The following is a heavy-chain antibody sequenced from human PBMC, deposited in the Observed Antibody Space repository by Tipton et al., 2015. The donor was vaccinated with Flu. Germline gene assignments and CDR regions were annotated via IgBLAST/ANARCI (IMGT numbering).Heavy chain of an antibody. CDR2: IYNSAYT. Sequence: TLSLTCTVSGGPIGSYYWNWIRQPPGKGLEWIGYIYNSAYTKYNPSLESRVTISADTPKKQFSLQLRSVTAADTAVYYCARDPSLGMPDYFDYWGQGTLVTASS. CDR1: GGPIGSYY. D-gene: IGHD2-2*01. J-gene: IGHJ4*02. CDR3: ARDPSLGMPDYFDY. V-gene: IGHV4-59*12.